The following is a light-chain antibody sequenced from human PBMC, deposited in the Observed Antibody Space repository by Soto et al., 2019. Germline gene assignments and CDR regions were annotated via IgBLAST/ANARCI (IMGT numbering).Light chain of an antibody. V-gene: IGKV1-9*01. CDR3: QQLNSYPSIT. CDR1: QDISSS. CDR2: AAS. Sequence: DIQLTQSPSFLSASVGDRVTITCRASQDISSSLAWDQQKPGKAPKLLIYAASTLQGGVPSRFSGSGSGTEFTLTISSLQPEDFATYYCQQLNSYPSITFGQGTRLEIK. J-gene: IGKJ5*01.